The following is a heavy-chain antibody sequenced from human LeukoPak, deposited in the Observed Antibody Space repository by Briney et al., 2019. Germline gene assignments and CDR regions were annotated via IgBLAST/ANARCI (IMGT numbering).Heavy chain of an antibody. Sequence: GASVKVSCKASGYTFTSYCIRWVRQAPGQGLEWMGGIIPICGKANYAQKFQGRVTITTDDSTSTAYMELSSLRSEDTAVYDWARGIITGTRNGAFDSWGQGTMVTVSS. D-gene: IGHD1-20*01. CDR2: IIPICGKA. CDR1: GYTFTSYC. J-gene: IGHJ3*02. V-gene: IGHV1-69*05. CDR3: ARGIITGTRNGAFDS.